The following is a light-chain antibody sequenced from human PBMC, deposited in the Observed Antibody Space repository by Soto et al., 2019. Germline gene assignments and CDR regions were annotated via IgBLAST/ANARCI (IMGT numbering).Light chain of an antibody. J-gene: IGKJ2*01. CDR2: AAS. CDR1: QSISTY. Sequence: DIPMTQSPSSLSASVGDRVTVTCQASQSISTYLNWYQHKAGKAPKLLIYAASSLQSGVPSRFSGSGSGTDFTLTISSLQPEDFATYYCQQSYSTPYTFGQGTKVEIK. V-gene: IGKV1-39*01. CDR3: QQSYSTPYT.